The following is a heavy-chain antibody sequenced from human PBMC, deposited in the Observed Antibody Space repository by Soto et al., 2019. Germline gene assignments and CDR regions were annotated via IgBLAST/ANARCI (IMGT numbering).Heavy chain of an antibody. J-gene: IGHJ4*02. CDR2: ISYDGSNK. Sequence: ESGGGVVQPGRSLRLSCAASGFTFSSYAMHWVRQAPGKGLEWVAVISYDGSNKYYADSVKGRFTISRDNSKNTLYLQMNSLRAEDTAVYYCARGSGGYSGSWPPFDYWGQGTLVTVSS. D-gene: IGHD1-26*01. CDR1: GFTFSSYA. CDR3: ARGSGGYSGSWPPFDY. V-gene: IGHV3-30-3*01.